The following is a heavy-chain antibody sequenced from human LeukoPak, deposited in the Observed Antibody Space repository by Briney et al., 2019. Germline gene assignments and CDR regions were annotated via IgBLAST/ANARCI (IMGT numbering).Heavy chain of an antibody. D-gene: IGHD2-2*01. CDR2: IYYSGTT. CDR3: ARDRGYCSSTSCYAPDYYYYGMDV. V-gene: IGHV4-39*07. CDR1: GDSISTSRYY. Sequence: SETLSLTCTVSGDSISTSRYYWGWIRQPPGKGLEWIGTIYYSGTTYYNPSLKSRVTISVDTSKNQFSLKLSSVTAADTAVYYCARDRGYCSSTSCYAPDYYYYGMDVWGQGTTVTVSS. J-gene: IGHJ6*02.